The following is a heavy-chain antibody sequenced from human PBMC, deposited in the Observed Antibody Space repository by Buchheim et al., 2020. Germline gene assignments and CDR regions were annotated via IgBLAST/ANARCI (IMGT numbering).Heavy chain of an antibody. CDR3: ARENRDGYRNGVDV. D-gene: IGHD5-24*01. J-gene: IGHJ6*02. Sequence: QLQLQESGPGLVKPSETLSLTCTVSGGSISNSAYFWGWIRQPPGKGPEWIATIRYSGTTYFNPSLQNRVTISVDTSKNQFSLTLRSVTAADTALYYSARENRDGYRNGVDVWGQGTT. CDR1: GGSISNSAYF. CDR2: IRYSGTT. V-gene: IGHV4-39*07.